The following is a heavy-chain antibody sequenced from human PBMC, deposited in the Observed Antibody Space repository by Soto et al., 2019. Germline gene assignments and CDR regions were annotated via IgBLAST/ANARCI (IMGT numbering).Heavy chain of an antibody. CDR2: IYSCGST. J-gene: IGHJ6*03. CDR3: ARTIPAAMRYYYYYYMDV. Sequence: GGSLRLSCAASGFTVSSNYMSWVRQAPGKGLEWVSVIYSCGSTYYADSVKGRFTISRDNAKNTLYLQMNSLRAEDTAVYYCARTIPAAMRYYYYYYMDVWGKGTTVTVSS. D-gene: IGHD2-2*01. CDR1: GFTVSSNY. V-gene: IGHV3-66*03.